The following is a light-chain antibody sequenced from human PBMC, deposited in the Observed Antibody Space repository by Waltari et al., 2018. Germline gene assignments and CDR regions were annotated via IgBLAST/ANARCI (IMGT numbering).Light chain of an antibody. CDR1: QSVGRS. V-gene: IGKV3-20*01. CDR3: QHYVRLPAT. CDR2: GAS. Sequence: EIVLTQSPGTLYLSPGERATLSCWASQSVGRSLAWYQQKPGQAPRLLIYGASIRATGIPDRFSGSGSETDFSLTISRPDPEDLAVYYCQHYVRLPATFGQGTKVEIK. J-gene: IGKJ1*01.